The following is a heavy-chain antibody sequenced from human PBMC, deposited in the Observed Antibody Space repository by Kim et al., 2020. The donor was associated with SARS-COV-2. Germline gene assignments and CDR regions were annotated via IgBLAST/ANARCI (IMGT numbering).Heavy chain of an antibody. D-gene: IGHD1-26*01. CDR1: GFSFSNYA. CDR2: ISYDGSNK. J-gene: IGHJ6*02. Sequence: GGSLRLSCAASGFSFSNYAMYWVRQAPGKGLEWVAVISYDGSNKYYADSVKGRFTISRDNSKNTLYLQMNSLRVEDTAVYYCARAYGGSYHGGMDVWGQG. CDR3: ARAYGGSYHGGMDV. V-gene: IGHV3-30*04.